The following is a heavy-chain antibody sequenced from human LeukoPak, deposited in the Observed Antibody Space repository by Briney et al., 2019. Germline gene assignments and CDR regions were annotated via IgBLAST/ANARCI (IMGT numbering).Heavy chain of an antibody. CDR1: GGSISGYY. Sequence: MASETLSLTCTVSGGSISGYYWSWIRQPPGKGLEWIAYIYYSGSTYYNPSLKSRVTISVDTSKNQFSLKLSSVTAADTAVYYCASARRWELNFDYWGQGTLVTVSS. CDR3: ASARRWELNFDY. D-gene: IGHD3-10*01. V-gene: IGHV4-59*12. CDR2: IYYSGST. J-gene: IGHJ4*02.